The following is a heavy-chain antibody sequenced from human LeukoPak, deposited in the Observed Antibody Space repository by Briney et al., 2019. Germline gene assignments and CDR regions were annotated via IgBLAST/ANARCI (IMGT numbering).Heavy chain of an antibody. CDR1: GDSVSSNSAA. V-gene: IGHV6-1*01. D-gene: IGHD5-18*01. J-gene: IGHJ3*02. Sequence: SQTLSLTCAISGDSVSSNSAAWHWIRQSPSRGLEWLGRTYYRSKWYNDYAVSVKSRITISPGTSKNQFSLQLNSVTPEDTAVYYCARGGYNYGPTSGAFDIWGQGTTVTVSS. CDR2: TYYRSKWYN. CDR3: ARGGYNYGPTSGAFDI.